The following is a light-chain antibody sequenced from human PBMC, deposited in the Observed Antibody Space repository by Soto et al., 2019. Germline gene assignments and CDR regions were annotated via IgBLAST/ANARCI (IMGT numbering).Light chain of an antibody. CDR2: AAS. Sequence: AIQMTQSPSSLSASVGDRVTITCRASQDIRNDLDWYQQKPGKAPKLLIYAASSLQSGVPSRFSGSGSGTDFTLTISSLQPEDFATYYCLQDYNYPLTFGQGTRLDIK. V-gene: IGKV1-6*01. CDR3: LQDYNYPLT. CDR1: QDIRND. J-gene: IGKJ2*01.